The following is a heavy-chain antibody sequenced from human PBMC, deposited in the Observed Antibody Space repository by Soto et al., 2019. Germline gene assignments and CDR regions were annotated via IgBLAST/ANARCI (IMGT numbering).Heavy chain of an antibody. V-gene: IGHV3-72*01. CDR2: TRKKANIYTT. Sequence: EGSLRLSCAASGFTFSDHSMDWVRQAPGKGLEWVGRTRKKANIYTTEYAASVKGRFIISTDDSKNSLYLQMNSLKTEDTAVYYCSCRLANHAFDIWGQGTMVTVSS. J-gene: IGHJ3*02. CDR1: GFTFSDHS. CDR3: SCRLANHAFDI.